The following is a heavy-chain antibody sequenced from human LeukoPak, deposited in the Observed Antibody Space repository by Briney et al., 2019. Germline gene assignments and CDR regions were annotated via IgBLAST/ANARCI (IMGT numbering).Heavy chain of an antibody. CDR3: ARAPAGGYFDL. J-gene: IGHJ2*01. Sequence: SETLSLTCTVSDGSISSSSYYWGWIRQPPGKGLEWIGSTYYSGSTYSNPSFKSRVTISVDTSKNQFSLRLSSVTAADTAVYYCARAPAGGYFDLWGRGTLVTVSS. D-gene: IGHD3-10*01. CDR1: DGSISSSSYY. CDR2: TYYSGST. V-gene: IGHV4-39*07.